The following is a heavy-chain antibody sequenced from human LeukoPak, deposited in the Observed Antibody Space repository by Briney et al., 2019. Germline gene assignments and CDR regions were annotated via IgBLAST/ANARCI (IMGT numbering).Heavy chain of an antibody. CDR1: GFTFSSYG. J-gene: IGHJ4*02. V-gene: IGHV3-23*01. D-gene: IGHD4-17*01. CDR2: ISGSGGST. Sequence: GGSLRLSCAASGFTFSSYGMSWVRQAPGKGLEWVSAISGSGGSTYYADSVKGRFTIPRDNAKNTLYLQMNSLRAEDTAVYYCARVFGDYEDYWGQGTLVTVSS. CDR3: ARVFGDYEDY.